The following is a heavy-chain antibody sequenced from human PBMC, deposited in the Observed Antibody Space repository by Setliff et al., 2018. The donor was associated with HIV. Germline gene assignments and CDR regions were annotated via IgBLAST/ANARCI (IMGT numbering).Heavy chain of an antibody. J-gene: IGHJ6*02. V-gene: IGHV4-30-4*01. Sequence: SETLSLTCSVSGGSIRSGGYYLSWIRQRPGKGLEWIGYIYYSGSTYYNPSLKSSITISVDTSKNQFSLQLSSVTAADTAVYYCARMGAARPLYYYGMDVWGRGTTVTVSS. CDR1: GGSIRSGGYY. CDR3: ARMGAARPLYYYGMDV. CDR2: IYYSGST. D-gene: IGHD6-6*01.